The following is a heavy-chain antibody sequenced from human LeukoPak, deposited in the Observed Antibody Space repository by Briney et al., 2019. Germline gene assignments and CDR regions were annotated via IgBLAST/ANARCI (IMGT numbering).Heavy chain of an antibody. CDR3: ARDSEVSSGWYPFDY. Sequence: ASVKVSCKASGGTFSSYAISWVRQAPGQGLEWMGGIIPIFGTANYAQKFQGRVTITADESTSTAYMELSSLRSEDTAVYYCARDSEVSSGWYPFDYWGQGTLVTVSS. CDR1: GGTFSSYA. V-gene: IGHV1-69*13. D-gene: IGHD6-19*01. J-gene: IGHJ4*02. CDR2: IIPIFGTA.